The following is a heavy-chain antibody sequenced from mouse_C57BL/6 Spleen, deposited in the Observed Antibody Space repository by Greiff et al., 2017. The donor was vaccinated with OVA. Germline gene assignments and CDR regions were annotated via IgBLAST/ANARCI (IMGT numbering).Heavy chain of an antibody. CDR3: ARQGSYYFDY. V-gene: IGHV5-2*01. CDR2: INSDGGST. CDR1: EYEFPSHD. Sequence: EVHLVESGGGLVQPGESLKLSCESNEYEFPSHDMSWVRKTPEKRLELVAAINSDGGSTYYPDTMERRFIISRDNTKKTLYLHMSRLKSEDTAMYYCARQGSYYFDYWGQGTTLTVSS. J-gene: IGHJ2*01.